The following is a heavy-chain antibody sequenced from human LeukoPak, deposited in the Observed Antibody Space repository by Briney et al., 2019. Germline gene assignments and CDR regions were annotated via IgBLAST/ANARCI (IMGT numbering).Heavy chain of an antibody. D-gene: IGHD3-10*01. V-gene: IGHV4-59*07. J-gene: IGHJ4*02. CDR1: GGSISSYY. CDR3: ASLGSGGNY. Sequence: SDSLSLTCTVSGGSISSYYWRWIPQHQGKGLEWIGYIYYSGSTNYNPSLKSRVTISVDTSKNQFSLKLSSVSAADTAVYYCASLGSGGNYWGQGTLVTVSS. CDR2: IYYSGST.